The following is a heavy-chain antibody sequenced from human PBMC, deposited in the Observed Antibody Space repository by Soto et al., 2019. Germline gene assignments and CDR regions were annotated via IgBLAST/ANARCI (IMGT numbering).Heavy chain of an antibody. V-gene: IGHV1-2*02. CDR1: GYTIPAYY. CDR3: ARASADATSWFVY. D-gene: IGHD3-10*01. Sequence: QVQLVQSGTEVKKPGASVTVSCKTSGYTIPAYYIHWVRQAPGQGLEWMGWLNPRSGGTNNAQKFQGRVTMTRGTPISTVNMELTGLRSDDTAVYYLARASADATSWFVYWGQGTLVTVSS. CDR2: LNPRSGGT. J-gene: IGHJ4*02.